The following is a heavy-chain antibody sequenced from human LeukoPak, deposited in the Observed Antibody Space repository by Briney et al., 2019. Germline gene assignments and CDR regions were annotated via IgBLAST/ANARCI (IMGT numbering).Heavy chain of an antibody. CDR1: GFTFSDYY. J-gene: IGHJ6*04. V-gene: IGHV3-11*04. D-gene: IGHD3-10*02. Sequence: GGSLRLSCAASGFTFSDYYMSWIRQAPGKGLEWVSYISSGGSAIYYADSVNGRFTISRDNAKNSLYLQMNSLRAEDTAVYYCAELGITMIGGVWGKGTTVTISS. CDR2: ISSGGSAI. CDR3: AELGITMIGGV.